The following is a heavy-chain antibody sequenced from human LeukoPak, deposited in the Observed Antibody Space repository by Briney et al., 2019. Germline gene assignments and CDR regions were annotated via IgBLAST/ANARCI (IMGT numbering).Heavy chain of an antibody. D-gene: IGHD3-9*01. CDR2: ISGSGGST. J-gene: IGHJ4*02. CDR3: AKDLIRGMGTVLRYFDWLSNFDY. V-gene: IGHV3-23*01. Sequence: GGSLRLSCAASGFTFSSYAMSWVRQAPGKGLEWVSAISGSGGSTYYADSVKGRFTISRDNSKNTLYLQMNSLRAEDTAVYYCAKDLIRGMGTVLRYFDWLSNFDYWGQGTLVTVSS. CDR1: GFTFSSYA.